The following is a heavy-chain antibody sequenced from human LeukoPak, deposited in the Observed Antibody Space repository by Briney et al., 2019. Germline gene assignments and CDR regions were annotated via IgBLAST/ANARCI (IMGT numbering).Heavy chain of an antibody. Sequence: GSLRLSCAASGFTFSDYYMSWIRQAPGKGLEWVSDICSSGSTIYYADSVKGRFTISRDNAKNSLYLQMNSLRAEDTAVYYCASGSSEYYYYYGMDVWGQGTTVTVSS. D-gene: IGHD1-26*01. CDR3: ASGSSEYYYYYGMDV. J-gene: IGHJ6*02. CDR1: GFTFSDYY. CDR2: ICSSGSTI. V-gene: IGHV3-11*01.